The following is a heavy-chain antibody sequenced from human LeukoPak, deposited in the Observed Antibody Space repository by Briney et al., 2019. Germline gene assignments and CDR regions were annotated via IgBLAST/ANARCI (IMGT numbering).Heavy chain of an antibody. CDR2: ISPNSGET. CDR3: ARAPGAGTYLDY. Sequence: ASVKVSCKASGYTFTGYYLHLVRQAPGQGLEWMGWISPNSGETNSAQKFQGRVTMSRDTSISTAYMELSRLTSDDTAVYYCARAPGAGTYLDYWGQGTLVTVSS. V-gene: IGHV1-2*02. D-gene: IGHD1-26*01. CDR1: GYTFTGYY. J-gene: IGHJ4*02.